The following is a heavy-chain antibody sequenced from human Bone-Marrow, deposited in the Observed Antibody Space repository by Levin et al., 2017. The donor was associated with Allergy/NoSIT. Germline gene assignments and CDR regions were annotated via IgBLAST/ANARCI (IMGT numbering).Heavy chain of an antibody. V-gene: IGHV4-39*01. CDR3: ARHRRVWFGESGEAFEI. Sequence: TSETLSLTCSVSGGSMSSSYYWGWIRQPPGKGLEWIGSFSYTGTNYYDPSLKSRVTMSVDTSKNQFSLRLSSVTAADTAVYFCARHRRVWFGESGEAFEIWGQGTMVPVSS. CDR1: GGSMSSSYY. J-gene: IGHJ3*02. D-gene: IGHD3-10*01. CDR2: FSYTGTN.